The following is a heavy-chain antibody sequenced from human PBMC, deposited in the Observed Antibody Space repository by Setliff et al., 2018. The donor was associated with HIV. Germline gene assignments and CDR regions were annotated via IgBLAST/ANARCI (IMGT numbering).Heavy chain of an antibody. CDR1: GFTFSDHS. Sequence: LSLSCAASGFTFSDHSMDWVRQAPGKGLEWVGRSRNKANRYTTEYAASVKGRFTISRDDSKTSLYLQMNSLKTEDTAVYYCAREAYCSSTTCYKGGDRHFDYWGLGTLVTV. CDR3: AREAYCSSTTCYKGGDRHFDY. J-gene: IGHJ4*02. CDR2: SRNKANRYTT. D-gene: IGHD2-2*02. V-gene: IGHV3-72*01.